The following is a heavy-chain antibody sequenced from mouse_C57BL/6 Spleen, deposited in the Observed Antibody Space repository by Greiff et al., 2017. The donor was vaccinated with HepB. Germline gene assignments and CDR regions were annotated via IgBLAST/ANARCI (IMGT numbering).Heavy chain of an antibody. J-gene: IGHJ1*03. CDR1: GYAFSSSW. D-gene: IGHD2-13*01. Sequence: QVQLQQSGPELVKPGASVKISCKASGYAFSSSWMNWVKQRPGKGLEWIGRIYPGDGDTNYNGKFKGKATLTADKSSSTAYMQLSSLTSEDSAVYFCARSTGDYWDFDVWGTGTTVTVSS. CDR2: IYPGDGDT. CDR3: ARSTGDYWDFDV. V-gene: IGHV1-82*01.